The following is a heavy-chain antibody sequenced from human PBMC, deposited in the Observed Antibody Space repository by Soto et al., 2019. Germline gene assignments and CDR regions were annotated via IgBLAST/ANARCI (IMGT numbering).Heavy chain of an antibody. CDR3: ARDLYDSSGYAWDY. D-gene: IGHD3-22*01. V-gene: IGHV4-34*01. CDR2: INHSGST. CDR1: GGSFSGYY. J-gene: IGHJ4*02. Sequence: PSETLSLTCAVYGGSFSGYYWSWIRQPPGKGLEWIGEINHSGSTNYNPSLKSRVTISVDTSKNQFSLKLSSVTAADTAVYYCARDLYDSSGYAWDYWGQGTLVTVSS.